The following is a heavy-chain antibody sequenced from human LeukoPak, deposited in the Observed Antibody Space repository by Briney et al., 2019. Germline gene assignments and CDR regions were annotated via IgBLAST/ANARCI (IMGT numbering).Heavy chain of an antibody. J-gene: IGHJ4*02. CDR1: GGTLRSYY. CDR3: AREYGYYRYYFDY. CDR2: IYTSGST. D-gene: IGHD4-17*01. Sequence: SETLSLTCPFSGGTLRSYYWRWLRQPAGKGLDWVGRIYTSGSTNYNPCLLSEVTVYLHTSKNQVPLKLSYVTAADTAVYYCAREYGYYRYYFDYWGQGTLVTVSS. V-gene: IGHV4-4*07.